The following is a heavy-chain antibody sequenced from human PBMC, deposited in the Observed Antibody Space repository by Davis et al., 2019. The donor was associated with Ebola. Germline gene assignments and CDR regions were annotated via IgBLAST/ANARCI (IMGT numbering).Heavy chain of an antibody. Sequence: GGSLRLSCAASGFTFSSYAMHWVRQAPGKGLEWVTVISYDGSNKYYADSVKGRFTISRDNSKNTLYLQMNSLRAEDTAVYYCARSMIVVVITTYDAFDIWGQGTMVTVSS. CDR3: ARSMIVVVITTYDAFDI. CDR2: ISYDGSNK. D-gene: IGHD3-22*01. CDR1: GFTFSSYA. J-gene: IGHJ3*02. V-gene: IGHV3-30-3*01.